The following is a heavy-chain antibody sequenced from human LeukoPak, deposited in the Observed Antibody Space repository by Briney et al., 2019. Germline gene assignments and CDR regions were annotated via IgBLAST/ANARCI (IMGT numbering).Heavy chain of an antibody. CDR3: ARVPSVVTGYDY. CDR1: GGSISSGDYY. V-gene: IGHV4-30-4*01. D-gene: IGHD4-23*01. J-gene: IGHJ4*02. CDR2: IYYSGST. Sequence: SETLSLTRTVSGGSISSGDYYWSWIRQPPGKGLEWIGYIYYSGSTYYNPSLKSRVTISVDTSKNQFSLKLSSVTAADTAVYYCARVPSVVTGYDYWGQGTLVTVSS.